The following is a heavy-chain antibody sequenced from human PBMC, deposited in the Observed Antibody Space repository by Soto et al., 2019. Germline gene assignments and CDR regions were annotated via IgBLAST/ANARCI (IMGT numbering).Heavy chain of an antibody. CDR3: ARTHRQTDSLEGFEF. Sequence: SVKVSCKASGYTFTSHGISWVGWAAGRGLEWMGWISAYNGDTKYAQRVQDRVSMTTDTSTATAYIELRSLRFDDTAIYFCARTHRQTDSLEGFEFWGQGTPVSVSS. J-gene: IGHJ4*02. V-gene: IGHV1-18*04. CDR2: ISAYNGDT. CDR1: GYTFTSHG.